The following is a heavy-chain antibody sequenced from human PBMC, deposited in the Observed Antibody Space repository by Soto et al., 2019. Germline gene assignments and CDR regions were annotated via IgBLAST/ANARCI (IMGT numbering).Heavy chain of an antibody. CDR2: IYYTGTT. Sequence: SGTLSLTCTVSGDSMIRYFWSWIRQPPGKGLEWIGYIYYTGTTNYNPSLKSRVTILLDTSKNQFSLKVVSLTAADTAFYYCARGRGGTYDAFDIWGQGALVTVSS. CDR3: ARGRGGTYDAFDI. V-gene: IGHV4-59*01. CDR1: GDSMIRYF. J-gene: IGHJ3*02. D-gene: IGHD1-26*01.